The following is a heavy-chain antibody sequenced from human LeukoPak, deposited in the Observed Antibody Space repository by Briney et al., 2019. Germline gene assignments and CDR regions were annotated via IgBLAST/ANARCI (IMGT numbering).Heavy chain of an antibody. Sequence: QPGGSLRLSCAVSGFAFGSEAMSWVRQSPARGLEWVASISPGGGTTYYADYVKGRFTISRDNSNNTLYVHMNSLRAEDTAVYYCAKVRSGSANWALRIFDNWGQGTLVTVSS. J-gene: IGHJ4*02. V-gene: IGHV3-23*01. D-gene: IGHD1-1*01. CDR1: GFAFGSEA. CDR2: ISPGGGTT. CDR3: AKVRSGSANWALRIFDN.